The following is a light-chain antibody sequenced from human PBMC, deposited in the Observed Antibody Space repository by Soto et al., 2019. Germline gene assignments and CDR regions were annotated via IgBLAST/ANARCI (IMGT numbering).Light chain of an antibody. CDR3: HQYYSSPWT. V-gene: IGKV4-1*01. CDR2: WAS. CDR1: QSVLYSSNNNNY. J-gene: IGKJ1*01. Sequence: DIVMTQSPDSLAVSLGERATINCKSSQSVLYSSNNNNYLAWYQQKPGQPPKLLFYWASTRESGVPDRFSASGSGTDFTLTISSLQAEDVAVYYCHQYYSSPWTFGQGTKVEIK.